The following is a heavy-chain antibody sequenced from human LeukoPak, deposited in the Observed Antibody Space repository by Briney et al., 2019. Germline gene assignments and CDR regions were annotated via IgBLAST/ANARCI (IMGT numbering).Heavy chain of an antibody. CDR3: AREVVPAAIAYYYYYMDV. V-gene: IGHV3-21*01. Sequence: GGSLRLSCTASGFTFSSYSMNWVRQAPGKGLEWVSSISSSSSYIYYADSVKGRFTISRDNAKNSLYLQMNSLRAEDTAVYYCAREVVPAAIAYYYYYMDVWGKGTTVTVSS. D-gene: IGHD2-2*01. J-gene: IGHJ6*03. CDR1: GFTFSSYS. CDR2: ISSSSSYI.